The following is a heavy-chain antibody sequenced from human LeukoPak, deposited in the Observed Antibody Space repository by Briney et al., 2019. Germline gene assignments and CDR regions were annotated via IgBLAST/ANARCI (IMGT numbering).Heavy chain of an antibody. CDR3: ARDAREMATISFDY. D-gene: IGHD5-24*01. J-gene: IGHJ4*02. V-gene: IGHV4-34*01. CDR1: GGSFSGYY. Sequence: TSETLSLTCSLYGGSFSGYYWIWLRQPPGKGLEWIGEINHSGSTNYNPSLKSRVTISVDTSKNQFSLKLSSVTAADTAVYYCARDAREMATISFDYWGQGTLVTVSS. CDR2: INHSGST.